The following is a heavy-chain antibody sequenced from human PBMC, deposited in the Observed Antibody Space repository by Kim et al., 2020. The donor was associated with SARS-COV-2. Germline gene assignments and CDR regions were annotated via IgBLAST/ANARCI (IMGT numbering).Heavy chain of an antibody. D-gene: IGHD5-12*01. CDR2: IGPNGDAT. V-gene: IGHV3-64*01. CDR1: GFTFSNYY. Sequence: GGCLRLSCAASGFTFSNYYMHWVRQAPGKGLEFVAAIGPNGDATYYANSVKGRFTISRDNSKNALWLQVGSLGPEDMAIYYCVRGYNFAYDFWGQGNLVT. CDR3: VRGYNFAYDF. J-gene: IGHJ4*01.